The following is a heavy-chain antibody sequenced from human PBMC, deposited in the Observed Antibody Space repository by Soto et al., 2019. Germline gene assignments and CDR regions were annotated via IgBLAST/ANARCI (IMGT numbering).Heavy chain of an antibody. J-gene: IGHJ4*02. Sequence: KTSETLSLTCAVSGYSISSSKWWGWIRQPPGKGLEWIGYIYYSGTTFYNPSLKSRVTMSVDTSKNQFSLKLTSVTAVDTAVYYCARREIQGPIDYWGQGTLVTVSS. CDR2: IYYSGTT. CDR1: GYSISSSKW. V-gene: IGHV4-28*01. D-gene: IGHD1-26*01. CDR3: ARREIQGPIDY.